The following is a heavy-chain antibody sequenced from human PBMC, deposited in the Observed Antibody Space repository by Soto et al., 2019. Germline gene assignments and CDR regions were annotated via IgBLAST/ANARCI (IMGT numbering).Heavy chain of an antibody. CDR2: IAYDGINT. J-gene: IGHJ6*02. CDR3: ARVTPGNNLYYFSGLDV. V-gene: IGHV3-30-3*01. Sequence: GSLRLSCVASGFNFGTYAIHWVRQAPGKGLQWVALIAYDGINTYYADSVKGRFTISRDNSKNTLHLQMNSLRPEDTGVYFCARVTPGNNLYYFSGLDVWGQGTSVTVSS. CDR1: GFNFGTYA. D-gene: IGHD1-1*01.